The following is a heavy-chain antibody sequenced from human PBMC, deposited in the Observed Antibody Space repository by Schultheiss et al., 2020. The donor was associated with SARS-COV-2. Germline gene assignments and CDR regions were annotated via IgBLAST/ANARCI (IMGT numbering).Heavy chain of an antibody. J-gene: IGHJ4*02. CDR1: GFTFSSYS. CDR3: ARGGYSSSWYRDNYFDY. CDR2: ISSSSTTI. Sequence: GGSLRLSCAASGFTFSSYSMNWVRQAPGKGLEWVSFISSSSTTIYYADSVKGRFTISRDNAKNSLYMQMNSLRDEDTAVYYCARGGYSSSWYRDNYFDYWGQGTLVTVSS. D-gene: IGHD6-13*01. V-gene: IGHV3-48*02.